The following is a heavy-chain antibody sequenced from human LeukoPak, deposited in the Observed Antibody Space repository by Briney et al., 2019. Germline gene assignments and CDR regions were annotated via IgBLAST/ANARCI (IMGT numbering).Heavy chain of an antibody. CDR1: GFTFSTYS. D-gene: IGHD3-9*01. Sequence: GGSLRLSCAASGFTFSTYSMNWVRQAPGKGLEWVSSITSSSSYIYYADSVKGRFTISRDSAKKSLYLQMNSLRAEDTALYYCVKEAAPYYDIMTGYSAFDYWGQGTLVSVSS. V-gene: IGHV3-21*04. CDR2: ITSSSSYI. CDR3: VKEAAPYYDIMTGYSAFDY. J-gene: IGHJ4*02.